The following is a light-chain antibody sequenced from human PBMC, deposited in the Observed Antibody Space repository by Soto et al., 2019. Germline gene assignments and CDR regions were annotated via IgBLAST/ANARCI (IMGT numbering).Light chain of an antibody. CDR2: DVS. Sequence: QSALTQPASVSGSPGQSITISCTGTSSDVGGYNYVSWYQQHPGKAPKLMIYDVSNRTSGVSNRFSGSKSGNTASLTISGRQAEDEADYYCSSYTSSSTRVFGTGTKLTVL. V-gene: IGLV2-14*01. J-gene: IGLJ1*01. CDR3: SSYTSSSTRV. CDR1: SSDVGGYNY.